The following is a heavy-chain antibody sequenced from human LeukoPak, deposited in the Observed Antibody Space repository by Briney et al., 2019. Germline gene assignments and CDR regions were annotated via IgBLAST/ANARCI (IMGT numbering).Heavy chain of an antibody. CDR2: INHSGST. CDR1: GGSFSGYY. V-gene: IGHV4-34*01. CDR3: ARATDIVLMVYAHNYGGNSGVWFDP. J-gene: IGHJ5*02. D-gene: IGHD2-8*01. Sequence: SETLSLTCAVYGGSFSGYYWSWIRQPPGKGLEWIGEINHSGSTNYNPSLKSRVTISVDTSKNQFSLKLSSVTAADTAVYYCARATDIVLMVYAHNYGGNSGVWFDPWGQGILVTVSS.